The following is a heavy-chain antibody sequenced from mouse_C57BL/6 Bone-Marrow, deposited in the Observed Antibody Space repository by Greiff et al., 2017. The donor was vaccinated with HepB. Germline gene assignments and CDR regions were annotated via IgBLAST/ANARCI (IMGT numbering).Heavy chain of an antibody. V-gene: IGHV5-6*01. D-gene: IGHD1-1*01. Sequence: EVKLMESGGDLVKPGGSLKLSCAASGFTFSSYGMSWVRQTPDKRLEWVATISSGGSYTYYPDSVKGRFTISRDNAKNTLYLQMSSLKSEDTAMYYCARHNNYYGSVYVCYFDYWGQGTTLTVSS. J-gene: IGHJ2*01. CDR1: GFTFSSYG. CDR2: ISSGGSYT. CDR3: ARHNNYYGSVYVCYFDY.